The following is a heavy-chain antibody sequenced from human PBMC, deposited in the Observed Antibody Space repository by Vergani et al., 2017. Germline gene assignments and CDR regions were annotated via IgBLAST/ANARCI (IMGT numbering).Heavy chain of an antibody. CDR2: INPSGGST. D-gene: IGHD4-23*01. CDR1: GYTFTSYY. V-gene: IGHV1-46*01. CDR3: ARVSTVVTPRYWYFDL. Sequence: QVQLVQSGAEVKKPGASVKVSCKASGYTFTSYYMHWVRQAPGQGLEWMGIINPSGGSTSYAQKFQGRVTMTRDTSTSTVYMELSSLRSDDTAVYYCARVSTVVTPRYWYFDLWGRGTLVTVSS. J-gene: IGHJ2*01.